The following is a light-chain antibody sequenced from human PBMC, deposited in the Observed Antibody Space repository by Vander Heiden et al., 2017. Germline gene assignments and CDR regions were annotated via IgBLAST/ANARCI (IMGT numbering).Light chain of an antibody. CDR1: QSGSDN. CDR3: QQYRNGPQGPYT. V-gene: IGKV3-15*01. J-gene: IGKJ2*01. CDR2: GAS. Sequence: EIVLTQSPAALPVSPGDIATLSCRASQSGSDNLAWYQQKPGQTPRLLIYGASTRATGSPDRFSGSGYGKECTLTISSLQSEDCAIYYCQQYRNGPQGPYTFGQGTKLEIK.